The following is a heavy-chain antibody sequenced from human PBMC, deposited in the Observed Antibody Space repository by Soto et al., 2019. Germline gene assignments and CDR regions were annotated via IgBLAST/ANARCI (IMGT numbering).Heavy chain of an antibody. CDR2: INPSGGST. J-gene: IGHJ6*02. CDR1: GYTFTSYY. V-gene: IGHV1-46*01. Sequence: QVQLVQSGAEVKKPGASVKVSCKASGYTFTSYYMHWVRQAPGQGLEWMGIINPSGGSTSSAQKFQGRVTMTMDTSTSTVYMELSSLRSEDTAVYYCARDRRYSYGRDYYYYGMDVWGQGTTVTVSS. CDR3: ARDRRYSYGRDYYYYGMDV. D-gene: IGHD5-18*01.